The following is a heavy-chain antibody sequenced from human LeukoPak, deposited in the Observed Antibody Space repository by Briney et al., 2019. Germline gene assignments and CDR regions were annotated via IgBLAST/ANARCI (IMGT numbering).Heavy chain of an antibody. D-gene: IGHD3-22*01. Sequence: PSETLSLTCTVSGYSISSGYYWGWIRQPPGKGLEWIGSIYHSGSTYYNPSLKSRVTISVDTSKNQFSLKLSSVTAADTAVYYCARDFSYYDSSGYPFDYWGQGTLVTVSS. CDR1: GYSISSGYY. J-gene: IGHJ4*02. CDR3: ARDFSYYDSSGYPFDY. CDR2: IYHSGST. V-gene: IGHV4-38-2*02.